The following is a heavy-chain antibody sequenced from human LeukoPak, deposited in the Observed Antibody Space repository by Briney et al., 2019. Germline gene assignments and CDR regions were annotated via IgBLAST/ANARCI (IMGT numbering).Heavy chain of an antibody. V-gene: IGHV3-23*01. CDR2: ISGSGGST. J-gene: IGHJ4*02. CDR3: AKDGAWLRFDD. CDR1: GFTLSSYE. Sequence: GGSLRLSCAASGFTLSSYEMNWVRQAPGKGLEWVSAISGSGGSTYYADSVKGRFTISRDNSKNTLYLQMNSLRAEDTAVYYCAKDGAWLRFDDWGQGVLVTVSS. D-gene: IGHD5-12*01.